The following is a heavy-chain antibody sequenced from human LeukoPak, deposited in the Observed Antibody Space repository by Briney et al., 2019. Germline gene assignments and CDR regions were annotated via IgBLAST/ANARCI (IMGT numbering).Heavy chain of an antibody. CDR1: GFPFSSFW. D-gene: IGHD2-2*01. CDR3: ARTYRRGYFDY. V-gene: IGHV3-7*01. Sequence: GGSLRLSCVASGFPFSSFWMSWVRQAPGKGLEWVANIRQDGKEKYYVDSVEGRFTISRDNADNLYLQMDSLRVEDTAVYFCARTYRRGYFDYWGQGTLVTASS. CDR2: IRQDGKEK. J-gene: IGHJ4*02.